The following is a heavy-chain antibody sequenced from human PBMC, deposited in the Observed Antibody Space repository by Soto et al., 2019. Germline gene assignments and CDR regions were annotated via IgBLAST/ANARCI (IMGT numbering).Heavy chain of an antibody. CDR1: GFTFSNYA. Sequence: GGSLILSCAASGFTFSNYAMSWVRQAPGKGLDWVSTISGSGGTTYYADSVKGRFTISRDNSKNTLYLQVNSLRAEDTAVYYCAKTRSTSSWRYWFDPWGQGTLVTVSS. V-gene: IGHV3-23*01. CDR3: AKTRSTSSWRYWFDP. D-gene: IGHD2-2*01. J-gene: IGHJ5*02. CDR2: ISGSGGTT.